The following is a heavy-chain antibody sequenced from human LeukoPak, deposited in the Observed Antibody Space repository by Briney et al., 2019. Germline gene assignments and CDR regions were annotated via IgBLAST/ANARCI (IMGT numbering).Heavy chain of an antibody. D-gene: IGHD2-21*02. CDR2: MYYSGNT. CDR1: GDSIRSSSHY. CDR3: ARARGAFCGGDCYSESYYFDY. V-gene: IGHV4-39*01. J-gene: IGHJ4*02. Sequence: SETLSLTCTVSGDSIRSSSHYWGWIRQPPGKGLEWIGSMYYSGNTDYNPSLKSRVTISVDTSKNQLSLKLNSVTAADTAVYYCARARGAFCGGDCYSESYYFDYWGQGTLVTVSS.